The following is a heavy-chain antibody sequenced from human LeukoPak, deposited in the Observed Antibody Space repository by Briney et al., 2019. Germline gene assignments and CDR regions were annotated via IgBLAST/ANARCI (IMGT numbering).Heavy chain of an antibody. CDR2: ISGSGGST. V-gene: IGHV3-23*01. CDR1: GFTFSRYS. Sequence: GGSLRLSCAASGFTFSRYSMSWVRQAPRKGVEWVSAISGSGGSTYYADSVKGRFTISRDNSKNTLYLQMNSLRAEDTAVYYCAKDRDGYSSSSPFDYWGQGTLVTVSS. D-gene: IGHD6-6*01. J-gene: IGHJ4*02. CDR3: AKDRDGYSSSSPFDY.